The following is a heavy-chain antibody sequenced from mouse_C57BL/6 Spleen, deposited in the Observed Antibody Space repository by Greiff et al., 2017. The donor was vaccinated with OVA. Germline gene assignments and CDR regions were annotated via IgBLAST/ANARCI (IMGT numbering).Heavy chain of an antibody. Sequence: EADGVDFSRYWMSWVRRAPGKGLEWIGEINPDSSTINYAPSLKDKFIISRDNAKNTLYLQMSKVRSEDTALYYCARREGNFWYFDVWGTGTTVTVSS. CDR1: GVDFSRYW. D-gene: IGHD2-1*01. J-gene: IGHJ1*03. V-gene: IGHV4-1*01. CDR2: INPDSSTI. CDR3: ARREGNFWYFDV.